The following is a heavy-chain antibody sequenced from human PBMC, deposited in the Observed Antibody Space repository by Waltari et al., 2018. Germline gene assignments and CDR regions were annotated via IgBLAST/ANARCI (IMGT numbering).Heavy chain of an antibody. D-gene: IGHD2-15*01. Sequence: EGPLLESGGGLVKPGGSRRLACAASGFSFSNYAMAWVRQAPGKGLEWVSGIRNSGGNTYYGDSVKGRFAISRDNSRNTLHLQMNGLRAEDTAIYYCTSWRVVAGTGWFDSWGQGTLVTVSS. CDR1: GFSFSNYA. CDR3: TSWRVVAGTGWFDS. CDR2: IRNSGGNT. V-gene: IGHV3-23*01. J-gene: IGHJ5*01.